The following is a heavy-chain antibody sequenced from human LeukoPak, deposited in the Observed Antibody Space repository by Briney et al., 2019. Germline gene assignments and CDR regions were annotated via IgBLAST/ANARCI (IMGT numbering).Heavy chain of an antibody. J-gene: IGHJ4*02. CDR2: IYYSGST. CDR3: ASLGGDCSSTSCYAYFDY. Sequence: SQTLSLTCTVSGGSISSGGYYWSWIRQHPGKGLEWISYIYYSGSTYYNPSLKSRVTISVDTSKNQFYLKLSSVTAADTAVYYCASLGGDCSSTSCYAYFDYWGQGTLVTVSS. V-gene: IGHV4-31*03. D-gene: IGHD2-2*01. CDR1: GGSISSGGYY.